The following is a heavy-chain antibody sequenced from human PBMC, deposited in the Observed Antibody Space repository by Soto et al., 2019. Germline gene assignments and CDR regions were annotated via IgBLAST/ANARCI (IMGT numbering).Heavy chain of an antibody. CDR1: GYTFTSYA. V-gene: IGHV1-3*01. J-gene: IGHJ6*02. D-gene: IGHD3-22*01. CDR2: INAGNGNT. Sequence: ASVKVSCKASGYTFTSYAMHWVRQAPGQRLEWMGWINAGNGNTKYSQKFQGRVTITRDTSASTAYMKLSSLRSEDTAVYYCAREEFVRDNIPWLLTYYYYYGMDVWGQGTTVTVSS. CDR3: AREEFVRDNIPWLLTYYYYYGMDV.